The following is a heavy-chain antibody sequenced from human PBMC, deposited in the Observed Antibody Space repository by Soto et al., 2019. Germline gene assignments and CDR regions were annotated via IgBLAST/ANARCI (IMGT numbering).Heavy chain of an antibody. CDR2: INPNSGGT. D-gene: IGHD3-10*01. J-gene: IGHJ6*02. Sequence: GASVKVSCKASGYTFTGYYMHWVRQAPGQGLEWMGWINPNSGGTNYAQKFQGRVTMTRDTSISTAYMELSRLRSDDTAVYYCARGRGFGELLDYYYYYYGMDVWGQGPTVTVSS. V-gene: IGHV1-2*02. CDR1: GYTFTGYY. CDR3: ARGRGFGELLDYYYYYYGMDV.